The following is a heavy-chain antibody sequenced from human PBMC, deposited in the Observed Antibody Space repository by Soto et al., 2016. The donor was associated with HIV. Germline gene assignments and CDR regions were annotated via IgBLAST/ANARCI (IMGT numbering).Heavy chain of an antibody. J-gene: IGHJ3*02. V-gene: IGHV3-64*01. Sequence: EVQLVESGGGLVQPGGSLRLSCAASGFTFSTYAMHWVRQAPGKGLEYVSAISDNGGKTYYASSAKGRFTVSRDNSKNTLFLQMGSLRAEDMAVYYCARAFGLGSTFDIVGPRDNGHRLF. CDR3: ARAFGLGSTFDI. CDR1: GFTFSTYA. D-gene: IGHD3-16*01. CDR2: ISDNGGKT.